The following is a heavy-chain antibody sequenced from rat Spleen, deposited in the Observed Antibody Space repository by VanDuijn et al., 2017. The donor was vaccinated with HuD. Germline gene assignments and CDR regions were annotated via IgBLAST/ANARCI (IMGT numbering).Heavy chain of an antibody. CDR2: ISTGGTNT. J-gene: IGHJ4*01. Sequence: VQLKESGPGLVQPSQTLSLTCTVSGFSLTSYSVNWVRQPPGKGLEWIASISTGGTNTYYRGSVKGRFTISRDNAKNTQYLQMDSLRSEDTATYYCTRGYVMDAWGQGASVTVSS. CDR1: GFSLTSYS. V-gene: IGHV5S13*01. CDR3: TRGYVMDA.